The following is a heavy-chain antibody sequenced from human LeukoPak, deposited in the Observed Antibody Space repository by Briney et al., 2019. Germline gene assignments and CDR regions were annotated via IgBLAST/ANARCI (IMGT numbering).Heavy chain of an antibody. CDR1: GGTFSSYA. CDR3: ARGVVAATGFDY. D-gene: IGHD2-15*01. V-gene: IGHV1-69*04. J-gene: IGHJ4*02. Sequence: GASVKVSCKASGGTFSSYAISWVRQAPGQGLEWMGRIIPILGIANYAQKFQGRVTITADKSTSTAYMELSSLRSEDTAVYYCARGVVAATGFDYWGQGTLVTVPS. CDR2: IIPILGIA.